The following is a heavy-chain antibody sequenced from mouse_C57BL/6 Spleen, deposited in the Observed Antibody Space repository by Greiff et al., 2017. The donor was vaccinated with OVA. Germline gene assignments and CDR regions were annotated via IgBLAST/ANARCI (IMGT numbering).Heavy chain of an antibody. V-gene: IGHV1-39*01. J-gene: IGHJ4*01. CDR1: GYSFTDYN. CDR3: ASYYYGSSPYYAMDY. D-gene: IGHD1-1*01. Sequence: EVKLMESGPELVKPGASVKISCKASGYSFTDYNMNWVKQSNGKSLEWIGVINPNYGTTSYNQKFKGKATLTVDQSSSTAYMQLNSLTSEDSAVYYCASYYYGSSPYYAMDYWGQGTSVTVSS. CDR2: INPNYGTT.